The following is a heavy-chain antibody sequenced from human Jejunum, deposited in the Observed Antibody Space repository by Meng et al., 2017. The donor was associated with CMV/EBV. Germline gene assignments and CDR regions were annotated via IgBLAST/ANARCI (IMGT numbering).Heavy chain of an antibody. Sequence: SYAMNWVRQAPGKGLEWVAIISYDGSNQYYADPVKGRFTISRDNSKNTLYLQMNSLRVEDTAVYFCVRAEGVVVPAAILFYYAMDVWGQGTTVTVSS. J-gene: IGHJ6*02. V-gene: IGHV3-30-3*01. CDR2: ISYDGSNQ. CDR3: VRAEGVVVPAAILFYYAMDV. CDR1: SYA. D-gene: IGHD2-2*01.